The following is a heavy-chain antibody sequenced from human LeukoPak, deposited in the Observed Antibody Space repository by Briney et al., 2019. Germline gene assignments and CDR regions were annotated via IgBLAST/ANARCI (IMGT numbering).Heavy chain of an antibody. CDR2: IYHSGST. CDR1: GGSISSGGYS. J-gene: IGHJ5*02. CDR3: ARDVAAAGTDWFDP. V-gene: IGHV4-30-2*01. D-gene: IGHD6-13*01. Sequence: SETLSLTCAVSGGSISSGGYSWSWIRQPPGKGLEWIGYIYHSGSTYYNPSLKSRVTISVDTSKNQFSLKLSSVTAADTAVYYCARDVAAAGTDWFDPWGQGTLVTVSS.